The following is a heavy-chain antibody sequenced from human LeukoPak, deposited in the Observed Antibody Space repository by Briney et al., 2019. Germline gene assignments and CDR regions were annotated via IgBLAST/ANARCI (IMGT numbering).Heavy chain of an antibody. CDR2: ISGSGGST. CDR3: AKVFLERWLQSLEDYYYYYGMDV. J-gene: IGHJ6*02. Sequence: GGSLRLSCAASGFTFSNFDMGWFRQAPGKWMEWVSAISGSGGSTYYADSVKGRFTISRDNSKNTLYLQMNSLRAEDTAVYYCAKVFLERWLQSLEDYYYYYGMDVWGQGTTVTVSS. D-gene: IGHD5-24*01. CDR1: GFTFSNFD. V-gene: IGHV3-23*01.